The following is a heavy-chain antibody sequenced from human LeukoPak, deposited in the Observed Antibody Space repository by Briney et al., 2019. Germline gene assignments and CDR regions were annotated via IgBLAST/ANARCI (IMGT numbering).Heavy chain of an antibody. Sequence: SETLSLTCAVYGGSFSGYFWSWIRQPPGKGLEWIGEINHSGSTNYNPSLKSRVTISVDTSKNQFSLKLSSVTAADTAVYYCARSAVISRTSKLYYFDYWGQGTLVTVSS. CDR1: GGSFSGYF. D-gene: IGHD1-7*01. V-gene: IGHV4-34*01. CDR3: ARSAVISRTSKLYYFDY. CDR2: INHSGST. J-gene: IGHJ4*02.